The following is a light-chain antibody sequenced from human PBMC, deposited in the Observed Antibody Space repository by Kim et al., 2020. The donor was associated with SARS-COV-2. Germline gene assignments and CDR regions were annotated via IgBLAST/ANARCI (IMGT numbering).Light chain of an antibody. CDR1: QIVISF. CDR2: DAS. V-gene: IGKV3-11*01. CDR3: QLRSSWLT. Sequence: SVCRGERASLSVTASQIVISFLASCQQQPGLARRLLIYDASKLATCIPATFSGSGSGTDLTLTISSLVPEYFAIYYCQLRSSWLTFAGGTKVDFK. J-gene: IGKJ4*01.